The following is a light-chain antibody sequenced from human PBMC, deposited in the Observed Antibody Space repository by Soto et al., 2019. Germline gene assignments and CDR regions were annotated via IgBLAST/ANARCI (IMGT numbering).Light chain of an antibody. Sequence: QSVLTQPASVSGSPGQSITISCTGTSSDVGAYNYVSWHQQHPGKAPKLMIYDVNIRPSGVSNRFSGSKSGNTASLTISGLQAEDEADYYCTSWTTSTTMKFGGGTQLTVL. CDR3: TSWTTSTTMK. V-gene: IGLV2-14*01. CDR2: DVN. J-gene: IGLJ2*01. CDR1: SSDVGAYNY.